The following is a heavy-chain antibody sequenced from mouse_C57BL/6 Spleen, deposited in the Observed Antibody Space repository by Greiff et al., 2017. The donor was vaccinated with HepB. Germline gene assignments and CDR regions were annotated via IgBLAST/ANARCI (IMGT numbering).Heavy chain of an antibody. V-gene: IGHV1-55*01. CDR1: GYTFTSYW. Sequence: QVQLKEPGAELVKPGASVKMSCKASGYTFTSYWITWVKQRPGQGLEWIGDIYPGSGSTNYNEKFKSKATLTVDTSSSTAYMQLSSLTSEDSAVYYCARDCDVTNYIDYWGQGTTLTVSS. CDR2: IYPGSGST. J-gene: IGHJ2*01. CDR3: ARDCDVTNYIDY. D-gene: IGHD2-1*01.